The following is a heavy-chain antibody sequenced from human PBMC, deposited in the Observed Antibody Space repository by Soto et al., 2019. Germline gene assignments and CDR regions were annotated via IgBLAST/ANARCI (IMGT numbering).Heavy chain of an antibody. CDR2: IRQDGSEK. J-gene: IGHJ4*02. D-gene: IGHD1-1*01. CDR3: MTTARERPFDY. V-gene: IGHV3-7*03. Sequence: GGSLRLSCEASGFSFSSYWMTWVRQAPGRRLEYVAIIRQDGSEKKDVDSVMGRFTISRDNAKTSSYLQMNSLRVEDTALYYCMTTARERPFDYWGQGILVTVSS. CDR1: GFSFSSYW.